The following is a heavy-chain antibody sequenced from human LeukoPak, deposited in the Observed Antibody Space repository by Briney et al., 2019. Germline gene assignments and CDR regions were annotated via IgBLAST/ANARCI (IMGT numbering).Heavy chain of an antibody. Sequence: SETLSLTCTVSGGSISSYYWSWIRQPPGKGLEWIGYIYYSGSTNYNPSLKSRVTISVDTSKNQFSLKLSSVTAADTAVYYCARARGVIDAFDIWGQGTMVTVSS. CDR3: ARARGVIDAFDI. CDR2: IYYSGST. D-gene: IGHD3-10*01. V-gene: IGHV4-59*01. CDR1: GGSISSYY. J-gene: IGHJ3*02.